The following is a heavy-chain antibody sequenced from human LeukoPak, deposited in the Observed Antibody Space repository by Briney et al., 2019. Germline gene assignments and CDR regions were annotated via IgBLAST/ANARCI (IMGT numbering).Heavy chain of an antibody. D-gene: IGHD3-9*01. Sequence: AGGSLRLSCAASGFTFSSYGMHWVRQAPGKGLEWVAFIRYDGSNKYYADSVKGRFTISRDNSKNTLYLQMNSLRAEDTAVYYCAKGLRYFDWLLYHYYYYMDVWGKGTTVTISS. V-gene: IGHV3-30*02. CDR1: GFTFSSYG. CDR3: AKGLRYFDWLLYHYYYYMDV. J-gene: IGHJ6*03. CDR2: IRYDGSNK.